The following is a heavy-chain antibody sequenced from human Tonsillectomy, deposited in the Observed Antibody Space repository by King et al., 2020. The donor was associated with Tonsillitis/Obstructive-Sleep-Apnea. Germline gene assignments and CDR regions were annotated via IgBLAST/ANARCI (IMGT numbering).Heavy chain of an antibody. CDR1: GGSISSYY. CDR2: IYYSGST. D-gene: IGHD1-26*01. J-gene: IGHJ4*02. CDR3: ASHIVGAYYFDY. Sequence: QLQESGPGLVKPSETLSLTCTVPGGSISSYYWSWIRQPPGKGLEWIGYIYYSGSTNYNPSLKSRVTISVDTSKNQFSLKLSSVTAADTAVYYCASHIVGAYYFDYWGQGTLVTVSS. V-gene: IGHV4-59*08.